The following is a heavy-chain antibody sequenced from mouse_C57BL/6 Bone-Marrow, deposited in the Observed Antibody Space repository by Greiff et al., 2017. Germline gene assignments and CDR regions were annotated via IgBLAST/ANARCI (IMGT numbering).Heavy chain of an antibody. CDR1: GYTFTSYT. CDR2: INPSSGYT. V-gene: IGHV1-4*01. D-gene: IGHD1-1*02. CDR3: APLSAWFAY. J-gene: IGHJ3*01. Sequence: VQLKESGAELARPGASVKMSCKASGYTFTSYTMHWVKQRPGQGLEWIGYINPSSGYTKYNQKFKDKATLTADKSSSTAYMQLSSLTSEDSAVYYCAPLSAWFAYWGQGTLVTVSA.